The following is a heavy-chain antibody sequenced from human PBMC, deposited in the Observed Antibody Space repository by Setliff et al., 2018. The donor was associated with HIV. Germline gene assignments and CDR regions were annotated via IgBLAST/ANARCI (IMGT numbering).Heavy chain of an antibody. CDR1: GYTLRRHG. CDR3: ARVNDILLGYWVGYFDY. V-gene: IGHV1-18*01. CDR2: LSADNGNT. Sequence: ASVKVSCKASGYTLRRHGISWVRQAPGQGLEWMGWLSADNGNTNYAQKFRGRVTLTTDTSTSTAYMELRSLRSDDTAVYYCARVNDILLGYWVGYFDYWGQGTLVTVSS. D-gene: IGHD2-8*01. J-gene: IGHJ4*02.